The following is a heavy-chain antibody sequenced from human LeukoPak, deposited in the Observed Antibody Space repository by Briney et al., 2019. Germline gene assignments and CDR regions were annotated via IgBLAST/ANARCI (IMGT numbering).Heavy chain of an antibody. J-gene: IGHJ4*02. CDR2: IYYSGST. V-gene: IGHV4-61*01. Sequence: PSETLSLTCTVSGGSISSGSYYWSWIRQPPGKGLEWIGYIYYSGSTNYNPSLKSRVTISVDTSKNQFSLKLSSVTAADTAVYYCARGLEAIWFGELSHFDYWGQGTLVTVSS. CDR3: ARGLEAIWFGELSHFDY. CDR1: GGSISSGSYY. D-gene: IGHD3-10*01.